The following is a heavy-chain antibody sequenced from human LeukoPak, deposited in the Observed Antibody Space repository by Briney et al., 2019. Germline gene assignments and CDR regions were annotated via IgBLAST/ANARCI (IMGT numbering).Heavy chain of an antibody. CDR1: GFTFSDYS. J-gene: IGHJ4*02. CDR2: ISSSSSSM. V-gene: IGHV3-48*01. Sequence: GGSLRLSCAASGFTFSDYSMNWVRQAPGKGLEWVSYISSSSSSMYYADSVKGRFTISRDNARSSLYLQMNSLGAEDTAVYYCARQNGAGYYYCFDSWGQGTLVTVSS. D-gene: IGHD3-22*01. CDR3: ARQNGAGYYYCFDS.